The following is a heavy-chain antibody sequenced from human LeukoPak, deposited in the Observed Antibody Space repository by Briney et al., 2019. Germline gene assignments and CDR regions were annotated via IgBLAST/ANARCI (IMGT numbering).Heavy chain of an antibody. D-gene: IGHD5-12*01. CDR1: GYTFTGYY. J-gene: IGHJ4*02. Sequence: ASLKLSCKASGYTFTGYYMHWVRQAPGQGLEWMGWINPNSGGTNYAQKFQGRVTMTRDTSISTAYMELSRLRSDDTAVYYCARLSGCDSARGDYWGQGTLVTVSS. CDR3: ARLSGCDSARGDY. V-gene: IGHV1-2*02. CDR2: INPNSGGT.